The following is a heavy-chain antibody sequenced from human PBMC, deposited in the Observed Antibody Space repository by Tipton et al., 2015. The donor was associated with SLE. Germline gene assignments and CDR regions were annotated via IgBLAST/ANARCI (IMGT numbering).Heavy chain of an antibody. CDR3: ARAGHVPPTHYSGSLSDALEVNYYMDV. J-gene: IGHJ6*03. D-gene: IGHD3-10*01. V-gene: IGHV3-66*02. Sequence: SLRLSCAASGFTVSSNYMTWVRQAPGKGLEWVSVIYRGGTTYYADSVMGRFTVSRDNYRNTLYLQMNNLRAGDTAVYYCARAGHVPPTHYSGSLSDALEVNYYMDVWGKGTTVTVSS. CDR1: GFTVSSNY. CDR2: IYRGGTT.